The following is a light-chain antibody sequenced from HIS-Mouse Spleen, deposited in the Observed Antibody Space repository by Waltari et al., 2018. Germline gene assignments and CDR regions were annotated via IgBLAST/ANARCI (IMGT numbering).Light chain of an antibody. Sequence: QSALTQPASVSGSPGQSITISCTGTSSDVGGYNYVSWYQQHPGKAPKLMIYDVRNRPARVSNRFCGSKSGNTASLTISGLQAEDEADYYCSSYTSSSTYVFGTGTKVTVL. CDR3: SSYTSSSTYV. CDR1: SSDVGGYNY. V-gene: IGLV2-14*03. J-gene: IGLJ1*01. CDR2: DVR.